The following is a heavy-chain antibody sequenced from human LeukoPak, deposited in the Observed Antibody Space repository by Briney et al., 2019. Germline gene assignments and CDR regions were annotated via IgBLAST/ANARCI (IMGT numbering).Heavy chain of an antibody. CDR1: GDSISSGSYY. V-gene: IGHV4-39*01. Sequence: SETLTLTCTVSGDSISSGSYYWGWIRQPPGKGLEWIGSIYYSGSTYYNPSLKSRVTISVDTSKNQFSLKFSSVTAADTAVYYCARRGGLQSPFGYWGQGTLVTVSS. J-gene: IGHJ4*02. D-gene: IGHD4-11*01. CDR3: ARRGGLQSPFGY. CDR2: IYYSGST.